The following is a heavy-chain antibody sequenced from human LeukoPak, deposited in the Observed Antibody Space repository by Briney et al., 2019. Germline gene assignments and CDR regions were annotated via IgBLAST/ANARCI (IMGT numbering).Heavy chain of an antibody. J-gene: IGHJ6*03. V-gene: IGHV4-59*01. CDR1: GGSISSYY. CDR3: ARPAYYYYMDV. Sequence: SETLSLTCTVSGGSISSYYWSWIRQPPGKGLEWIGYIYYSGSTNYNPSLKSRVTISVDTSKNQFSLKLSSVTAAATAVYYCARPAYYYYMDVWGKGTTVTVSS. D-gene: IGHD2-2*01. CDR2: IYYSGST.